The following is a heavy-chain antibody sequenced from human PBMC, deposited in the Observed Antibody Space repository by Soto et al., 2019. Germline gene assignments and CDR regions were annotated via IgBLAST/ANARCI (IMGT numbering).Heavy chain of an antibody. CDR2: IIPIFGTA. V-gene: IGHV1-69*13. CDR1: GGTFSSYA. J-gene: IGHJ4*02. D-gene: IGHD3-22*01. Sequence: ASVKVSCKASGGTFSSYAISWVRQAPGQRLEWMGGIIPIFGTANYAQKFQGRVTITADESTSTAYMELSSLRSEDTAVYYCAREGYYDSSGYQPEGYFDYWGQGTLVTVSS. CDR3: AREGYYDSSGYQPEGYFDY.